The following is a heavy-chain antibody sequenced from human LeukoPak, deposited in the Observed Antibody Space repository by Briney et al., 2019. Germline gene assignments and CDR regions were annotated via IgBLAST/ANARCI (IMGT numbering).Heavy chain of an antibody. CDR2: INPNSGGT. Sequence: ASVKVSCKASGYTFTGYYMHWVRQAPGQGLEWMGWINPNSGGTNYAQKFQGGVTMTRDTSISTAYMELSRLRSDDMAVYYCARDSRRYTTVTTTLYYWGQGTLVTVSS. CDR1: GYTFTGYY. D-gene: IGHD4-17*01. CDR3: ARDSRRYTTVTTTLYY. J-gene: IGHJ4*02. V-gene: IGHV1-2*02.